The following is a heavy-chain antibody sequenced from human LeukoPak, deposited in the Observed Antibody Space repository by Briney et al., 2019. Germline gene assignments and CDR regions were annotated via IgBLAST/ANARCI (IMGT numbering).Heavy chain of an antibody. CDR3: TTARNMVRGVIPLDY. Sequence: PGGSLRLSCAASGFTFSSYWMSWVRQAPGKGLEWVAFIRYDGSNKYYADSVKGRFTISRDNSKNTLYLQMNSLKAGDTAVYYCTTARNMVRGVIPLDYWGQGTLVTVSS. CDR2: IRYDGSNK. J-gene: IGHJ4*02. CDR1: GFTFSSYW. V-gene: IGHV3-30*02. D-gene: IGHD3-10*01.